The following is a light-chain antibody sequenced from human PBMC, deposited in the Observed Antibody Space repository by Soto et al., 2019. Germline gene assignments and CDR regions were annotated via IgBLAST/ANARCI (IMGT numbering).Light chain of an antibody. J-gene: IGLJ2*01. Sequence: QSVLTQPASVSGSPGQSITISCTGTSSDVGGYTYVSWYQQHPGKVPKVMIYHVSNRPSGVSNRFSGSKSGNTASLTISGLQAEDEADYYCSSYTSSGTVLFGGRTKLTVL. V-gene: IGLV2-14*01. CDR1: SSDVGGYTY. CDR3: SSYTSSGTVL. CDR2: HVS.